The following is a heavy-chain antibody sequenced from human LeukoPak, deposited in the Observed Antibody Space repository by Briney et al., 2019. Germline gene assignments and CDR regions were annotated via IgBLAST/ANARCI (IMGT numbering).Heavy chain of an antibody. D-gene: IGHD3-10*01. CDR2: ISAYNGNT. V-gene: IGHV1-18*01. Sequence: ASVKVSCKASGYTFTSYGISWVRQAPGQGLEWMGWISAYNGNTNYAQKLQGRVTMTTDTSTSTAYMELRSLRSDDTAVYYCARGSLVRWFGELLRGLQPWGQGTLVTVSS. J-gene: IGHJ5*02. CDR3: ARGSLVRWFGELLRGLQP. CDR1: GYTFTSYG.